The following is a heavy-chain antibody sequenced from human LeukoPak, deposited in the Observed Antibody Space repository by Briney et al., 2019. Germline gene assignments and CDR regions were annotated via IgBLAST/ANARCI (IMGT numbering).Heavy chain of an antibody. D-gene: IGHD6-13*01. V-gene: IGHV3-23*01. CDR3: ASWAAGGF. CDR2: ICVSGGST. J-gene: IGHJ4*02. CDR1: GFTFGSYA. Sequence: AGSLRLSCAASGFTFGSYAMSWVRQAPGKGLEWVSGICVSGGSTYYADSVKGRFTISRDNSKNTLSLQLNSLCAEDTAVYYCASWAAGGFWGQGTLVTVSS.